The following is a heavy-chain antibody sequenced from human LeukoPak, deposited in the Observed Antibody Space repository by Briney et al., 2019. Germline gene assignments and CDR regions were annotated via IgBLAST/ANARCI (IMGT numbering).Heavy chain of an antibody. Sequence: PSETLSLTCAVYGGSFSGYYWSWIRQPPGKGLEWIGEINHSGSTNYNPSLKSRVTISVDTSKNQFSLKLSSVTAADTAVYYCARSNGDYGPFDYWGQGTLVTVSS. V-gene: IGHV4-34*01. CDR2: INHSGST. CDR3: ARSNGDYGPFDY. CDR1: GGSFSGYY. J-gene: IGHJ4*02. D-gene: IGHD4-17*01.